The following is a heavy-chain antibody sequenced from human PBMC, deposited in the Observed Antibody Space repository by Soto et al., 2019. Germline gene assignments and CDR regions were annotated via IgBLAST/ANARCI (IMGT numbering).Heavy chain of an antibody. D-gene: IGHD6-25*01. CDR1: GLNVSSNS. J-gene: IGHJ6*03. CDR2: TYSGGSS. CDR3: ARAGAYSSANMDV. V-gene: IGHV3-66*01. Sequence: RVSCAASGLNVSSNSMNWVRQAPGRGLEWVSITYSGGSSYYADSVKGRFTISRDNSKNTLFLQMNSLRAADTAVYYCARAGAYSSANMDVWGKGTTVTVSS.